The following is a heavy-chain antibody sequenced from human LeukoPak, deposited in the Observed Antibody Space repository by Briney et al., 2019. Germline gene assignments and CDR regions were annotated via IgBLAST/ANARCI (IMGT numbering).Heavy chain of an antibody. CDR1: GFTFSSYA. J-gene: IGHJ6*03. CDR3: AKLEGSSWDYYYYMDV. Sequence: GGSLRLSCTASGFTFSSYAMSWLRQAPGKGLEWVSAISGSGGSTYYADSVKGRFPISRDNSKNTLYLQMNSLRAEDTAVYYCAKLEGSSWDYYYYMDVWGKGTTVTVSS. CDR2: ISGSGGST. V-gene: IGHV3-23*01. D-gene: IGHD6-13*01.